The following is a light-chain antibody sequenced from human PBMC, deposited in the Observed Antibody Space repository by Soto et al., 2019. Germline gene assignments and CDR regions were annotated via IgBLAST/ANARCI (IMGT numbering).Light chain of an antibody. J-gene: IGKJ1*01. CDR1: QSVDNW. V-gene: IGKV1-5*03. Sequence: DIQVTQSPSALSASVGDRVTITCRASQSVDNWLAWYQRRPGKAPKLLIYMASTLEVGVPSRFSGSASGTEFTLNISSLQPDDSATYYCKQYKTYSPTFGQGTKVEI. CDR3: KQYKTYSPT. CDR2: MAS.